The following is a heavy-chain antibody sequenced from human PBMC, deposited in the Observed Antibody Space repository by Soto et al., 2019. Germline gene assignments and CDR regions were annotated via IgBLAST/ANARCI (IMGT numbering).Heavy chain of an antibody. CDR2: IYYSGST. CDR1: GGSISSGDYY. D-gene: IGHD3-22*01. J-gene: IGHJ5*02. Sequence: KSSETLSLTCTVSGGSISSGDYYWSWIRQPPGKGLEWIGYIYYSGSTYYNPSLKSRVTISVDTSKNQFSLKLSSVTAADTAVYYCARELEGYDSSGLNWFDPWGQGTLVTVFS. CDR3: ARELEGYDSSGLNWFDP. V-gene: IGHV4-30-4*01.